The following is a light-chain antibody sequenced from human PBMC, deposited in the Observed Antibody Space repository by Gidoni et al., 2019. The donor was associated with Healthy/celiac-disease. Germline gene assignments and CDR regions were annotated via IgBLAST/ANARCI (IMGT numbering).Light chain of an antibody. CDR2: DVS. J-gene: IGLJ2*01. CDR3: SSYTSSSRV. Sequence: QSALTQPASVSGPPGQSITISCTGTSSDVGGYNYVSWYQQHPGKAPTLMIYDVSNRPSGVSNRFSGSQSGNTASLTISGLQAEDAADYYCSSYTSSSRVFGGGTKLTVL. CDR1: SSDVGGYNY. V-gene: IGLV2-14*03.